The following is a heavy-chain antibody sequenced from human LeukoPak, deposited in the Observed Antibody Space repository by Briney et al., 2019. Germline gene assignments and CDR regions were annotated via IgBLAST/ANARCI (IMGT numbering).Heavy chain of an antibody. CDR1: GGSISSGDYY. D-gene: IGHD3-3*02. V-gene: IGHV4-30-4*01. Sequence: SETLSLTCTVSGGSISSGDYYWSWIRQPPGKGLEWIGYIYYSGSTYYNPSLKSRVTISVDTSKNQFSLKLSSVTAADTAVYYCARGIRFRPYYFDYWGQGTLVTVSS. CDR3: ARGIRFRPYYFDY. J-gene: IGHJ4*02. CDR2: IYYSGST.